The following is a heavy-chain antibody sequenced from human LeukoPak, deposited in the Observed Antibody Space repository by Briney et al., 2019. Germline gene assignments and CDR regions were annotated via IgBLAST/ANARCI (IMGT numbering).Heavy chain of an antibody. J-gene: IGHJ3*02. V-gene: IGHV5-51*01. CDR3: ARNIGQQHRAFDT. CDR2: IYPGDSDT. Sequence: GESLKISCKGSGYSFTSYWIGWVRQMPGKGLEWMGIIYPGDSDTRYSPSFQGQVTISADKSINTAYLQWSSLKASDTAMYYCARNIGQQHRAFDTWGQGTMVTVSS. D-gene: IGHD6-13*01. CDR1: GYSFTSYW.